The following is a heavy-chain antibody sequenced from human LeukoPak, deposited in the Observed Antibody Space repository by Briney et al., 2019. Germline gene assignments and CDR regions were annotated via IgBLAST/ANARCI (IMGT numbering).Heavy chain of an antibody. V-gene: IGHV3-30*18. J-gene: IGHJ4*02. CDR2: ISYDGSNK. D-gene: IGHD1-26*01. Sequence: GGSLRLSCAASGFTFSSYGMRWVRQAPGKGLEWEAFISYDGSNKYYADSVKGRFTISRDNSKNTLYLQMNSLRAEDTAVYYCAKSLHQRGSYSIDYWGQGTLVTVSS. CDR1: GFTFSSYG. CDR3: AKSLHQRGSYSIDY.